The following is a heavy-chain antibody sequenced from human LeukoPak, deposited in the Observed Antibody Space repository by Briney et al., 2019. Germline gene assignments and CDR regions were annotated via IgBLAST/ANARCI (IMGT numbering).Heavy chain of an antibody. CDR2: ISSSSSTM. Sequence: GGSLRLSCAASGFIFSSYSMNWVRQAPGKGLEWVSYISSSSSTMYYAASVKGRFSISRDNAQNSLYLQMNRLRSDDTAVYYCATGSGAMDYADYGFDYWGQGSLVTVSS. D-gene: IGHD4-17*01. J-gene: IGHJ4*02. V-gene: IGHV3-48*01. CDR1: GFIFSSYS. CDR3: ATGSGAMDYADYGFDY.